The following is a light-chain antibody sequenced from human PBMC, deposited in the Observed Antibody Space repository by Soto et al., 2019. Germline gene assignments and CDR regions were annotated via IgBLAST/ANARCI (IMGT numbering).Light chain of an antibody. CDR1: QSVSSY. J-gene: IGKJ1*01. CDR2: DAS. V-gene: IGKV3D-15*01. Sequence: EKVMTQSPASLSVSPGEGATLSCRASQSVSSYLAWYQQKPGQAPRLLIYDASNRATGIPARFSGSGSGTAFTLTISSLQPGDFATYYCQHYNSYSEEFGQGTKVDIK. CDR3: QHYNSYSEE.